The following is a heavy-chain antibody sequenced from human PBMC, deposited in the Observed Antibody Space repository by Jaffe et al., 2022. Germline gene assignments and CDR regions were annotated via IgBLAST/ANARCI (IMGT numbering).Heavy chain of an antibody. CDR3: ARDGGRKNDRLHNWFDP. CDR2: INPSGGST. CDR1: GYTFTSYY. Sequence: QVQLVQSGAEVKKPGASVKVSCKASGYTFTSYYMHWVRQAPGQGLEWMGIINPSGGSTSYAQKFQGRVTMTRDTSTSTVYMELSSLRSEDTAVYYCARDGGRKNDRLHNWFDPWGQGTLVTVSS. D-gene: IGHD1-1*01. J-gene: IGHJ5*02. V-gene: IGHV1-46*03.